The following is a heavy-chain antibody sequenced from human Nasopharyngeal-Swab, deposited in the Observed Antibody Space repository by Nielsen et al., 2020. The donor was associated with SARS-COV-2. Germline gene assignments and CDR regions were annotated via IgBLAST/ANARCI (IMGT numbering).Heavy chain of an antibody. CDR3: AKDGGIAVAGWFDP. V-gene: IGHV3-23*01. CDR1: GFTFSSYA. J-gene: IGHJ5*02. Sequence: GESLKISCAASGFTFSSYAMSWVRQAPGGGLEWVSAISGSGGSTYYADSVKGRFTISRDNSKNTLDLQMNSLRAEDTAVYYCAKDGGIAVAGWFDPWGQGTLVTVSS. D-gene: IGHD6-19*01. CDR2: ISGSGGST.